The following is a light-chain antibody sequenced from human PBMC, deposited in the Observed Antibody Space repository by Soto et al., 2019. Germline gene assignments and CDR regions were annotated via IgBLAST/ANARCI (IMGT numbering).Light chain of an antibody. CDR2: TAA. CDR3: QQSYSTPSIT. V-gene: IGKV1-8*01. Sequence: AIRMTQSPSSLSASIGDRVTITCRAGQGIDTYLAWYQQKPGKGPKLLIHTAATLQSGVPSRFSGSGSGAEFTLTISGLQSEDSATYYCQQSYSTPSITFGQGTPLEIK. J-gene: IGKJ5*01. CDR1: QGIDTY.